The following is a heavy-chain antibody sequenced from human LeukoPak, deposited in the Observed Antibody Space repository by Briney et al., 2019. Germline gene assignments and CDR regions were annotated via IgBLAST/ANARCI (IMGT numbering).Heavy chain of an antibody. CDR1: GFTFSSYA. Sequence: GGSLRLSCSASGFTFSSYAMSWVRQAPGRGLEWVSAISGRGGSTHYADSVKGRFTISRDNSKGTLYLQMNSLRAEDTAVYYCAKHWSYCSTTSCFFNYYYYMDVWGKGTTVTVSS. J-gene: IGHJ6*03. D-gene: IGHD2-2*01. CDR3: AKHWSYCSTTSCFFNYYYYMDV. CDR2: ISGRGGST. V-gene: IGHV3-23*01.